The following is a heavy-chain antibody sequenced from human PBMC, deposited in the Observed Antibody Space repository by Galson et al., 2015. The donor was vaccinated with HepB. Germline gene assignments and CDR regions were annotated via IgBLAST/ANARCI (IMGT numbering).Heavy chain of an antibody. CDR1: GFTFSSYA. D-gene: IGHD4-17*01. Sequence: SLRLSCAASGFTFSSYAMHWVRQAPGKGLEWVAVISYDGSNEYYADSVKGRFTISRDNSKNTLYLQMNSLRAEDTAVYYCARVQAYAYFDYWGQGTLVTVSS. CDR3: ARVQAYAYFDY. CDR2: ISYDGSNE. J-gene: IGHJ4*02. V-gene: IGHV3-30*04.